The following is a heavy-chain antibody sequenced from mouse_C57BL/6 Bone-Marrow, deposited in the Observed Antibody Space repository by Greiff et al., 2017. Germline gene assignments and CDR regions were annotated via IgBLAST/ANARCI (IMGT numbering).Heavy chain of an antibody. J-gene: IGHJ4*01. V-gene: IGHV1-76*01. CDR1: GYTFTDYY. CDR2: IYPGSGNT. Sequence: QVQLQQSGAELVRPGASVKLSCKASGYTFTDYYINWVKQRPGQGLEWIARIYPGSGNTYYNEKFKGKATLTAEKSSSTASMQLSSLTSEDSAVYFCAAIYYDGDGAMDYWGQGTSVTVSS. CDR3: AAIYYDGDGAMDY. D-gene: IGHD2-4*01.